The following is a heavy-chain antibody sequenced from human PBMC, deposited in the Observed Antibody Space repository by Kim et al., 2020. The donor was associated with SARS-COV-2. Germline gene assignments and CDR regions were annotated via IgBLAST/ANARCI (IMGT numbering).Heavy chain of an antibody. CDR3: AKGYGDYVAVGWFDP. D-gene: IGHD4-17*01. J-gene: IGHJ5*02. Sequence: GGSLRLSCAASGFTFSSYAMSWVRQAPGKGLEWVSAISGSVGSTYYADSVKGRFTISRDNSKNTLYLQMNSLRAEDTAVYYCAKGYGDYVAVGWFDPWGQGALVTVYS. CDR1: GFTFSSYA. CDR2: ISGSVGST. V-gene: IGHV3-23*01.